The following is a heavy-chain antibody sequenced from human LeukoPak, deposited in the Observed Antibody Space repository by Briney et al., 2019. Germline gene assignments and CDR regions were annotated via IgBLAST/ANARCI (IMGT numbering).Heavy chain of an antibody. V-gene: IGHV3-53*01. CDR3: ATSGTRQQLGYFDGMDV. CDR2: IYSGGNT. D-gene: IGHD6-13*01. CDR1: GFSVSNYY. Sequence: GGSLRLSCAASGFSVSNYYMSWVRQAPGKGLEWVSVIYSGGNTYYTDSVKGRFTISRDNPKNTVFLQMGSLRAEDTAVYYCATSGTRQQLGYFDGMDVWDQGTTVTVSS. J-gene: IGHJ6*02.